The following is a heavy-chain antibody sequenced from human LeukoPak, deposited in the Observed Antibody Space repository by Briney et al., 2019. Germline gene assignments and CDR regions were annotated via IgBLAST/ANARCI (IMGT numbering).Heavy chain of an antibody. Sequence: GGSLRLSCAASGFTFSSYAMSWVRQAPGKGLEWVSAISGSGGSTYYADSVKGRFTISRDNSKNTLYLQMNSLRAEDTAVYYCARVRGSGSYFSHYYYYYMDVWGKGTTVTIPS. D-gene: IGHD3-10*01. CDR1: GFTFSSYA. J-gene: IGHJ6*03. CDR3: ARVRGSGSYFSHYYYYYMDV. V-gene: IGHV3-23*01. CDR2: ISGSGGST.